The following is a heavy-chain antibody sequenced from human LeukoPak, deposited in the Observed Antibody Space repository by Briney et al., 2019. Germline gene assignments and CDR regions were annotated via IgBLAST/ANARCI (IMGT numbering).Heavy chain of an antibody. Sequence: GASVKVSCKASGYTFTGYYMHWVRQAPGQGLEWMGWINPNSGGTNYAQKFQGRVTMTRDTSISTAYMELSRLRSDDTAVYYCASIRIAAAVPLAFHYYYMDVWGKGTTVTVSS. V-gene: IGHV1-2*02. CDR2: INPNSGGT. CDR3: ASIRIAAAVPLAFHYYYMDV. J-gene: IGHJ6*03. CDR1: GYTFTGYY. D-gene: IGHD6-13*01.